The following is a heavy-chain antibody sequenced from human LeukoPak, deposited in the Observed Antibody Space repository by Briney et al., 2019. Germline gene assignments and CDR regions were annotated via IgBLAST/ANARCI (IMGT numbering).Heavy chain of an antibody. CDR3: ARFRDGFLDY. V-gene: IGHV4-61*01. CDR1: GGSVSSGSYY. J-gene: IGHJ4*02. CDR2: IYYSGST. Sequence: PSETLSLTCKVSGGSVSSGSYYWSWIRQPPGTGLEWIGYIYYSGSTNYNPSLKSRVTISVDTSKNQFSLKLSSVTAADTAVYYCARFRDGFLDYWGQGTLVTVSS. D-gene: IGHD5-24*01.